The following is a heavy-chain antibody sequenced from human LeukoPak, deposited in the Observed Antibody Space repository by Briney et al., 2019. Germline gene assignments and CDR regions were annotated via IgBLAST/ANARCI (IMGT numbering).Heavy chain of an antibody. V-gene: IGHV4-59*08. D-gene: IGHD3-3*01. CDR2: VYYSGTT. Sequence: SETLSLTCNVSGAYVDTFYWSWTRQSPGKGLEWLGYVYYSGTTSFNPPLESRVTMSVDTSKNQIYLRLRSVTAADTAVYYCARLGFWSVHRVYAMDVWGQGTTVTVSS. J-gene: IGHJ6*02. CDR1: GAYVDTFY. CDR3: ARLGFWSVHRVYAMDV.